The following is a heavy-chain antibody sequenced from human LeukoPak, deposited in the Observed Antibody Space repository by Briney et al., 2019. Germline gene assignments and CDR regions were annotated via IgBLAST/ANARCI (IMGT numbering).Heavy chain of an antibody. V-gene: IGHV1-2*02. CDR3: ARGIQTAGVSEFDH. CDR2: INPNNAGT. CDR1: GYTFTDYY. Sequence: ASVKVSCKASGYTFTDYYVHWVRQAPGQGLEWMVWINPNNAGTNYAQKFQSRVTMTRDTSISTTYMQLSSLRSDDTAVYFCARGIQTAGVSEFDHWGQGTLLSVSS. D-gene: IGHD5/OR15-5a*01. J-gene: IGHJ4*02.